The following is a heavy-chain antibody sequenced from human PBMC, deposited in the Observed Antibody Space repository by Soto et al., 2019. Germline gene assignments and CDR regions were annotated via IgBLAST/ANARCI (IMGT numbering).Heavy chain of an antibody. D-gene: IGHD6-13*01. CDR1: GFTFSSYD. J-gene: IGHJ6*02. CDR2: IGTAGDT. V-gene: IGHV3-13*01. CDR3: ARVRSSSWGSYYYYYGMDV. Sequence: EVQLVESGGGLVQPGGSLRLSCAASGFTFSSYDMHWVRQATGKGLEWVSAIGTAGDTYYPGSVKGRFTISRENAKNSLYLQMNSLRAEDTAVYYCARVRSSSWGSYYYYYGMDVWGHGTTVTVSS.